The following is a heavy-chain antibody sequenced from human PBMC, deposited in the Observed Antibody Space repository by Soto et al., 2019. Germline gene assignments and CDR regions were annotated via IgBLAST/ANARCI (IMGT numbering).Heavy chain of an antibody. D-gene: IGHD3-22*01. CDR3: ARDPTYYDSSGHYGDY. CDR2: INPSGGST. J-gene: IGHJ4*02. CDR1: GYTFTSNY. V-gene: IGHV1-46*01. Sequence: ASVKVSCKASGYTFTSNYMHWVRQAPGQGLEWMGIINPSGGSTSYAQKFQGRVTMTRDTSTSTVYMELSSLRSEDTAVYYCARDPTYYDSSGHYGDYWGQGTLVTVSS.